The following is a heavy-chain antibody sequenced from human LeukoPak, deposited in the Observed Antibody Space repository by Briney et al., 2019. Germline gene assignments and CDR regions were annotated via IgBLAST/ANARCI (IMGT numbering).Heavy chain of an antibody. J-gene: IGHJ4*02. CDR3: ARHCNSYYDSSGTHFDY. D-gene: IGHD3-22*01. Sequence: PSETLSLTCTVSGGSISSYYWSWIRQPPGKGLEWIGYIYYSGSTNYNPSLKSRVTISVDTSKNQFSLKLSPVTAADTAVYYCARHCNSYYDSSGTHFDYWGQGTLVTVSS. CDR1: GGSISSYY. V-gene: IGHV4-59*08. CDR2: IYYSGST.